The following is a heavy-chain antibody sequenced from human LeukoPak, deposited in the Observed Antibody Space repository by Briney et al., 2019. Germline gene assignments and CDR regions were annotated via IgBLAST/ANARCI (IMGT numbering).Heavy chain of an antibody. J-gene: IGHJ5*02. CDR2: INHSGTT. CDR3: ARVPDNWFDP. CDR1: GFSISSGYY. Sequence: PSETLSLTCTVSGFSISSGYYWGWIRQPPGKGLEWIGSINHSGTTYYNPSLKSRVTISVDTSKNQFSLKVSSVTAADTAVYYCARVPDNWFDPWGQGTLVTVSS. V-gene: IGHV4-38-2*02.